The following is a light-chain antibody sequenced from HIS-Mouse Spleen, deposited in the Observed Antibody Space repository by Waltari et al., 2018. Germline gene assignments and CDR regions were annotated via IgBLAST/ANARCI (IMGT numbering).Light chain of an antibody. CDR2: EGS. Sequence: QSALTQPASVSGSLGQSITISCTGTSSDVGSYNLVSWYQKHPGKAPKLSIYEGSKRPSGVSIRLPGSRSATTASLTISGFQAEDEADYSCCSYAGSSTWVFGGGTKLTVL. CDR3: CSYAGSSTWV. CDR1: SSDVGSYNL. J-gene: IGLJ3*02. V-gene: IGLV2-23*01.